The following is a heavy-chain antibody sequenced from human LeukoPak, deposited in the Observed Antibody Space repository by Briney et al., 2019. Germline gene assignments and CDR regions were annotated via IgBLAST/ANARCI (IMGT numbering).Heavy chain of an antibody. CDR2: IYYSGST. CDR3: ARRSAAIGYNWFDP. Sequence: PSQTLSLTCTVSGGSISSGGYYWSWIRQHPGKGLEWIGYIYYSGSTYYNPSLKSRVTISVDTSKNQFSLKLSSVTAADTAVYYCARRSAAIGYNWFDPRGQGTLVTVSS. D-gene: IGHD2-2*02. J-gene: IGHJ5*02. V-gene: IGHV4-31*03. CDR1: GGSISSGGYY.